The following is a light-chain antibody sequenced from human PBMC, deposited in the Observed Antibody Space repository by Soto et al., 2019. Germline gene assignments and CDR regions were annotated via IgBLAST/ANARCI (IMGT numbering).Light chain of an antibody. V-gene: IGKV1-39*01. J-gene: IGKJ4*01. CDR3: QQSYSMPLA. CDR1: QSISSS. CDR2: GAS. Sequence: DIPMTQSPSSLSASVGDRVTITCRASQSISSSLNWYQQTPGKAPRLLIYGASSLQSGVPSRFSGSGSGTDFTLTISSLQPEDFVSYYCQQSYSMPLAFGGGTKVEIK.